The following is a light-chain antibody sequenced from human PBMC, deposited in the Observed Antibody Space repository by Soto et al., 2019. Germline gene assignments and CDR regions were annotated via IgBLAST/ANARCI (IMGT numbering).Light chain of an antibody. Sequence: EIVLTQSPGTLSLSPGERATLSCRASQSVSSNYLAWYQQKRGQAPRLLIYGASSRATGIPTRFSGSGSGTDFTLTISRLEHEDFEVYYCQQYVTSPRTFGQGTKVEI. CDR2: GAS. J-gene: IGKJ1*01. V-gene: IGKV3-20*01. CDR3: QQYVTSPRT. CDR1: QSVSSNY.